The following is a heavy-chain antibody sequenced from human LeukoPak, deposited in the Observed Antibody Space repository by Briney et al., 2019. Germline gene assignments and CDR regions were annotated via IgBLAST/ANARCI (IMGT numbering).Heavy chain of an antibody. CDR1: VGSISSGSYY. J-gene: IGHJ4*02. V-gene: IGHV4-39*01. D-gene: IGHD3-10*01. CDR2: IYYSGST. Sequence: SETLSLTCTVSVGSISSGSYYWGWIRQPPGKGLEWIGNIYYSGSTSYNPSLKSRVTISVDTSKNQFSLKLSSVTAADTAVYYCARRHFGSALRDYWGQGTLVTVSS. CDR3: ARRHFGSALRDY.